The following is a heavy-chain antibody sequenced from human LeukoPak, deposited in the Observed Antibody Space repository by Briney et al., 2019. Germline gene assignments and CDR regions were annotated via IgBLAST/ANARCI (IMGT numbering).Heavy chain of an antibody. CDR3: ARDSLHDYGDYEVGWNFDL. Sequence: SVKVSCKASGGTFSSYAISWVRQAPGQGLEWMGRIIPILGIANYAQKLQGRVTMTTDTSTNTAYMELRSLRSDDTAVYYCARDSLHDYGDYEVGWNFDLWGRGTPVTVSS. J-gene: IGHJ2*01. CDR2: IIPILGIA. CDR1: GGTFSSYA. V-gene: IGHV1-69*04. D-gene: IGHD4-17*01.